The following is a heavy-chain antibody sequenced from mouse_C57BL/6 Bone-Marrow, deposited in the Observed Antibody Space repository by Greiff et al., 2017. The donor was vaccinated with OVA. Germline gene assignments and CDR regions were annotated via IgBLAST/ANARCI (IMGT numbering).Heavy chain of an antibody. J-gene: IGHJ3*01. CDR1: GFTFSSYA. D-gene: IGHD2-4*01. CDR2: ISDGGSYT. CDR3: ARRGLYDYDEGFAY. Sequence: EVKLMESGGGLVKPGGSLKLSCAASGFTFSSYAMSWVRQTPEKRLEWVATISDGGSYTYYPDNVKGRFTISRDNAKNNLYLQMSHLKSEDTAMYYCARRGLYDYDEGFAYWGQGTLVTVSA. V-gene: IGHV5-4*03.